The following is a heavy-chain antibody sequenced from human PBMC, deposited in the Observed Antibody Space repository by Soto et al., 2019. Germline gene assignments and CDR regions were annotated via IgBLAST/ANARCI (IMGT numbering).Heavy chain of an antibody. CDR1: GFSLTTSGVG. CDR3: AHRVLRAVFGLVTTTAIYFDF. D-gene: IGHD3-3*01. Sequence: QITLNESGPPVVKPTETLTLTCTFSGFSLTTSGVGVGWVRQSPGKAPEWLAFIYWDDDKRYSTSLKSRLTITKDTCNNQVVLTMANVDPADTATYYCAHRVLRAVFGLVTTTAIYFDFWGQGTPVVVSS. CDR2: IYWDDDK. V-gene: IGHV2-5*02. J-gene: IGHJ4*02.